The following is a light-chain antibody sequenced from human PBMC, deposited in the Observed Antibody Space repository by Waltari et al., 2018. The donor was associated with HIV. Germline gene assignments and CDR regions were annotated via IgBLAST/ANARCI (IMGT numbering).Light chain of an antibody. J-gene: IGLJ3*02. Sequence: QTVVTQESSLTVSPGETVSLSCTSSTGTVTSAYYPTWFQQKPGQAPKSLINNTSNKHSWTPARFSGSLLGGKAALTLSGVRPEDEAEYYCLLSYGGAWVFGGGTSLTV. CDR3: LLSYGGAWV. CDR2: NTS. V-gene: IGLV7-43*01. CDR1: TGTVTSAYY.